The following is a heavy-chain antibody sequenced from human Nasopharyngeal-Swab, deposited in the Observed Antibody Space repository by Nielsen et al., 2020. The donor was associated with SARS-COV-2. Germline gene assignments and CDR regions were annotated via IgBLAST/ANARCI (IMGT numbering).Heavy chain of an antibody. CDR2: INAGNGNT. Sequence: ASVKVSCKASGYTFTSYAMHWVRQAPGQRLEWMGWINAGNGNTKYSQKFQGRVTITRDISASTAYMELSSLRSEDTAVYYCARDRYSSSWYSTFDYWGQGTLVTVSS. D-gene: IGHD6-13*01. J-gene: IGHJ4*02. CDR1: GYTFTSYA. V-gene: IGHV1-3*01. CDR3: ARDRYSSSWYSTFDY.